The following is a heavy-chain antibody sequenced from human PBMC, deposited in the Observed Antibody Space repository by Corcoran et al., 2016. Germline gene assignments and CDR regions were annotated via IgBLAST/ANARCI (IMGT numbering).Heavy chain of an antibody. CDR2: MNPNSGNT. J-gene: IGHJ2*01. CDR1: GYTFTSYD. CDR3: ARGVGIAAAGPKYNWYFDL. D-gene: IGHD6-13*01. V-gene: IGHV1-8*01. Sequence: QVQLVQSGAEVKKPGASVKVSCKASGYTFTSYDINWVRQATGQGLEWMGWMNPNSGNTGYAQKFQGRVTMTRNTSISTAYMELSSLRSEDTAVYYWARGVGIAAAGPKYNWYFDLWGRGTLVTVSS.